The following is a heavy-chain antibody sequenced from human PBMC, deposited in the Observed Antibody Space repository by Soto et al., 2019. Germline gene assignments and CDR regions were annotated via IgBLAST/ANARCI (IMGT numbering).Heavy chain of an antibody. J-gene: IGHJ4*02. CDR3: ARESGRDGYTSGPGFDY. CDR2: INPSGGST. V-gene: IGHV1-46*01. D-gene: IGHD2-21*01. CDR1: GYTFTSYY. Sequence: GASVKVSCKASGYTFTSYYMHWVRQAPGQGLEWMGIINPSGGSTSYAQKFQGRVTMTRDTSTSTVYMELSSLRSEDTAVYYCARESGRDGYTSGPGFDYWGQGTLVTVSS.